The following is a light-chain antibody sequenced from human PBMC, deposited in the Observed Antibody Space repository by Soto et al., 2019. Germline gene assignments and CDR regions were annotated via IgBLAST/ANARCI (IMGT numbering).Light chain of an antibody. V-gene: IGLV2-14*01. CDR1: SSDVGAYKF. J-gene: IGLJ3*02. CDR2: DVS. Sequence: QSALTQSASVSGSPGQSITISCTGTSSDVGAYKFVSWYQQHPDKAPKLLIYDVSNRPSGVSNRFSGSKSGYTASLTIYGLQAEDEADYYCMSYTSTTTVVFGGGTKLTVL. CDR3: MSYTSTTTVV.